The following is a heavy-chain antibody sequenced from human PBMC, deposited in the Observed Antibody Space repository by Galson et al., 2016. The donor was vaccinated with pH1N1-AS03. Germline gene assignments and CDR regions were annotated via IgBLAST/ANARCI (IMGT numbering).Heavy chain of an antibody. J-gene: IGHJ4*02. D-gene: IGHD2-15*01. V-gene: IGHV3-48*01. Sequence: SLRLSCAASGFTFRNYNLNWVRQAPGKGLEWISYITGGSDTIFYADSVRGRFTISRDNAKNSVFLQMNSLRPDDTAVYYCARGYCTGGSGYGQFDHWGQGTLVTVSS. CDR3: ARGYCTGGSGYGQFDH. CDR1: GFTFRNYN. CDR2: ITGGSDTI.